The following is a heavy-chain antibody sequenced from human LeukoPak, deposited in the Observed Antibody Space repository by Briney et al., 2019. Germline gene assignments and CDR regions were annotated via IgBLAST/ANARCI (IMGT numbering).Heavy chain of an antibody. J-gene: IGHJ4*02. CDR1: GFTFSSYW. CDR2: INQDGSDK. D-gene: IGHD1-26*01. Sequence: PGGSLRLSCAASGFTFSSYWMTWVRQAPGKGLEWVANINQDGSDKYYVDSVKGRFTISRDNAKKSLYLQMNSLTVEDTAVYYCARDRSLGCDHWGQGTLVIVSS. V-gene: IGHV3-7*03. CDR3: ARDRSLGCDH.